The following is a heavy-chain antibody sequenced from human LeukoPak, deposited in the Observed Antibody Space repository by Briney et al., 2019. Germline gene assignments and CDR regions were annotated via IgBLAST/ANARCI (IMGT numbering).Heavy chain of an antibody. J-gene: IGHJ4*02. D-gene: IGHD2-2*01. CDR2: ISGSGGST. CDR3: AKDQNRYCSSTSCYLIDY. CDR1: GFTFSSYA. V-gene: IGHV3-23*01. Sequence: GGSLRLSCAASGFTFSSYAASWVRQAPGKGLEWVSAISGSGGSTYYADSVKGRFTISRDNSKNTLYLQMNSLRAEDTAVYYCAKDQNRYCSSTSCYLIDYWGQGTLVTVSS.